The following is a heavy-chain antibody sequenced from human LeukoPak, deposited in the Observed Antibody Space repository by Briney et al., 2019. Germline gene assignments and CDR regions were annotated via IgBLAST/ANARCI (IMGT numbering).Heavy chain of an antibody. V-gene: IGHV4-59*01. CDR1: GGSISTYY. CDR3: ARDFGDSGYDAFDI. Sequence: SETLSLTCTVSGGSISTYYWNWIRQPPGKGLEWIGYIYYRGSTTYNPSLKSRVTISVDTSKNQFSLKLISVTAADTAVYYCARDFGDSGYDAFDIWGQGTMVTVSS. D-gene: IGHD5-12*01. CDR2: IYYRGST. J-gene: IGHJ3*02.